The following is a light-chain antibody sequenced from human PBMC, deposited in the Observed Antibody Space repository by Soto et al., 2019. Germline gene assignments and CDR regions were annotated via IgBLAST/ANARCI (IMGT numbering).Light chain of an antibody. CDR3: SSYTSRSVL. CDR2: DVS. J-gene: IGLJ3*02. CDR1: TRDVGGYNY. V-gene: IGLV2-14*01. Sequence: QSVLTQPASVSGSPGQSITISCTGTTRDVGGYNYVSWYQQHPGKAPKLMIYDVSNRPSGVSNRFSGSKSGNTASLTISGLQAEDEADYYCSSYTSRSVLFGGGTKVTVL.